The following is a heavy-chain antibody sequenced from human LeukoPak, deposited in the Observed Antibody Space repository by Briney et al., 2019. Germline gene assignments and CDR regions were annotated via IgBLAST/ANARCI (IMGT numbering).Heavy chain of an antibody. J-gene: IGHJ4*02. CDR2: LYSDGNT. D-gene: IGHD1-14*01. CDR3: ARGVEPLAANTLAY. V-gene: IGHV3-53*01. CDR1: GFTVITND. Sequence: PGGSLRLSCAASGFTVITNDMTWVRQAPGKRLEWVSVLYSDGNTKYADSVQGRFTISRDNSKNTLYLEMNSLSPDDTAAYYCARGVEPLAANTLAYWGQGTLVTVSS.